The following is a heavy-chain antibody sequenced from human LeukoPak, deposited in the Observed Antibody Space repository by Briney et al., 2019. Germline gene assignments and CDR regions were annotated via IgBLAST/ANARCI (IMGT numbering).Heavy chain of an antibody. J-gene: IGHJ4*02. CDR3: ARSQHGGIDY. CDR2: TNPNSGNT. D-gene: IGHD4-23*01. V-gene: IGHV1-8*01. CDR1: GYTFTTYE. Sequence: ASVKVSCKASGYTFTTYEINLVRQATGQGLEWMGWTNPNSGNTGYAQKFQGRVTMTRNTSITTAYMELSNLRSEDTAVYYCARSQHGGIDYWGQGTLVTVSS.